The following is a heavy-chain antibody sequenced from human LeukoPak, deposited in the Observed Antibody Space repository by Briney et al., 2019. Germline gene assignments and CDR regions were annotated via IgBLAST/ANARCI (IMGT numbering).Heavy chain of an antibody. Sequence: ASVKVSCKASGYTFTSCGISWVRQAPGQGLEWMGWISAYNGNTNYAQKLQGRVTMTTDTSTSTAYMELRSLRSDDTAVYYCASSQLWFGELSHYTMDVWGQGTTVTVSS. J-gene: IGHJ6*02. CDR3: ASSQLWFGELSHYTMDV. D-gene: IGHD3-10*01. CDR2: ISAYNGNT. CDR1: GYTFTSCG. V-gene: IGHV1-18*01.